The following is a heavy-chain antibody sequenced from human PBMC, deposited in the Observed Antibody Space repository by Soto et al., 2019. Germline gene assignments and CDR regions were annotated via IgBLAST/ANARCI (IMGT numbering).Heavy chain of an antibody. Sequence: QVQLVQSGAEVKKPGSSVKVSCKASGGTFSSYTISWVRQAPGQGLEWMGRIIPILGIANYAQKFQGRVTITADKSTSTAYMELSSLRSEDTAVYYCARGGGYSYDYYYYMAVWGKGTTVTVSS. CDR2: IIPILGIA. D-gene: IGHD5-18*01. CDR3: ARGGGYSYDYYYYMAV. CDR1: GGTFSSYT. J-gene: IGHJ6*03. V-gene: IGHV1-69*02.